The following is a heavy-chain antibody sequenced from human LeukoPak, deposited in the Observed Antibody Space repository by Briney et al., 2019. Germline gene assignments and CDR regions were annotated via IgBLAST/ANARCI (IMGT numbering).Heavy chain of an antibody. CDR1: GFTLSSNY. Sequence: GGSLRLSCAASGFTLSSNYMSWVRQAPGKGLEWVSVIYSGGSTYYADSVTGRFTISRDNSKNTLYLQMNSLRAEDTAVYYCAGGGYQYYFDYWGQGTLVTVSS. CDR2: IYSGGST. D-gene: IGHD3-16*01. CDR3: AGGGYQYYFDY. J-gene: IGHJ4*02. V-gene: IGHV3-53*01.